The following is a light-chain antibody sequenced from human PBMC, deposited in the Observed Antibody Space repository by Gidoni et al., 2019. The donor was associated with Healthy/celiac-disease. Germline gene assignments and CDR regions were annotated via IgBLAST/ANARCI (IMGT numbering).Light chain of an antibody. Sequence: DIQMTQSPSTLSASVGDRVTITCRASQSISSWLAWYQQKPGKAPKLLIYQASSLESGVPSRFSGSGSGTEFTLNISSLQADDFATYYCKQYKSYPLTFGGGTKVEIK. J-gene: IGKJ4*01. CDR1: QSISSW. CDR2: QAS. CDR3: KQYKSYPLT. V-gene: IGKV1-5*03.